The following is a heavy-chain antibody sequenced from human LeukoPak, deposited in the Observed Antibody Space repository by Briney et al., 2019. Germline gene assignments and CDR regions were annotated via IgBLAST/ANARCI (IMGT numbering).Heavy chain of an antibody. CDR2: IIPILGLA. V-gene: IGHV1-69*04. D-gene: IGHD2-2*01. Sequence: ASVKASCKASGGTFSSYAISWVRQAPGQGLEWMGRIIPILGLANYAQKFQGRVTITADKSTSTAYMELSSLRSEDTAVYYCARGYCSSTSCYWDSGWGQGTLVTVSS. CDR3: ARGYCSSTSCYWDSG. J-gene: IGHJ4*02. CDR1: GGTFSSYA.